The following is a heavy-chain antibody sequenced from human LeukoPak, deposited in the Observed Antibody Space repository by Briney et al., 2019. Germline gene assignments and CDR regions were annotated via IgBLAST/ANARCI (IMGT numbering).Heavy chain of an antibody. CDR2: ISSSSYI. V-gene: IGHV3-21*01. CDR3: ARGSGYSYGPGGDAFDI. J-gene: IGHJ3*02. CDR1: GFTFSSYS. Sequence: GGSLRLSCAASGFTFSSYSMNWVRQAPGKGLEWVSSISSSSYIYYADSVKGRFTISRDNSKNTLYLQMNSLRAEDTAVYYCARGSGYSYGPGGDAFDIWGQGTMVTVSS. D-gene: IGHD5-18*01.